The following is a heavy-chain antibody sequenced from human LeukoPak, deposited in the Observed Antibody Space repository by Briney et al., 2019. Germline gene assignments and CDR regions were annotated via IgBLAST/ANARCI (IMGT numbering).Heavy chain of an antibody. CDR3: ARDMSGYEYGYDNWFDP. J-gene: IGHJ5*02. CDR1: GSTFTGYY. V-gene: IGHV1-2*02. D-gene: IGHD5-18*01. Sequence: ASVKVSCKXFGSTFTGYYMHWVRQAPGQGLEWMGWINPNSGDTKYAQNFQGRVTMTRDTSISTAYMELSRLRSDDTAVYYCARDMSGYEYGYDNWFDPWGQGTLVTVSS. CDR2: INPNSGDT.